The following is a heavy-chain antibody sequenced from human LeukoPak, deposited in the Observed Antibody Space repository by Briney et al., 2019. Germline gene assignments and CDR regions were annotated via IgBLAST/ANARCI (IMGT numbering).Heavy chain of an antibody. D-gene: IGHD6-13*01. V-gene: IGHV4-30-2*01. CDR3: ARAEQQPGLGFDP. J-gene: IGHJ5*02. CDR1: GGSISSGGYY. CDR2: IYHSGST. Sequence: SETLSLTCTVSGGSISSGGYYWSWIRQPPGKGLEWIGYIYHSGSTYYNPSLKSRVTISVDRSKNQFSLKLSSVTAADTAVYYCARAEQQPGLGFDPWGQGTLVTVSS.